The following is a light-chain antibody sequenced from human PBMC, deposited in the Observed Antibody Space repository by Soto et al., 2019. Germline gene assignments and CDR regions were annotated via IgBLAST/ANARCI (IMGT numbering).Light chain of an antibody. V-gene: IGLV2-14*01. Sequence: QSALTQPASVSGSPGQSITISCTGTSSDVGGYNYVSWYQHHPGKAPKLMIYEVSNRPSGVSNRFSGSKSGNTASLTISGLQAEDEADYYCNSYTSSSTLDVFGTGTKLTVL. CDR2: EVS. J-gene: IGLJ1*01. CDR3: NSYTSSSTLDV. CDR1: SSDVGGYNY.